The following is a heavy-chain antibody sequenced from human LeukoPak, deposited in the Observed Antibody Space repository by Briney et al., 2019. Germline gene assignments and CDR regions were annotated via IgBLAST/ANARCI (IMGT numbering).Heavy chain of an antibody. Sequence: PGGSLRLSCAASGFTLSSDAMNWVRRAPGKGLEWVSSISGDGRNIQYADSVKGRFTVSRGNARNSLYLQMNSLRAEDTAVYYCASHPPGDYDYWGQGTLVTVSS. J-gene: IGHJ4*02. CDR3: ASHPPGDYDY. V-gene: IGHV3-21*01. D-gene: IGHD4-17*01. CDR1: GFTLSSDA. CDR2: ISGDGRNI.